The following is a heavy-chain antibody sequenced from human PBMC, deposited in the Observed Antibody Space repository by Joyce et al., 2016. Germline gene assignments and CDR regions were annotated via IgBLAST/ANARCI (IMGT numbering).Heavy chain of an antibody. D-gene: IGHD6-25*01. Sequence: QVQLVESGGGVVQPGRSLRLSCAASGLTLSKYGVHWVRQAPGKGLEWVAVISDDGIYKYYADSVKGRFTISRDNSKNTVFLEMNSLRTEDTAVYYCAKILTATYSSGWFLDYWGQGTLVTVSS. J-gene: IGHJ4*02. CDR3: AKILTATYSSGWFLDY. CDR2: ISDDGIYK. CDR1: GLTLSKYG. V-gene: IGHV3-30*18.